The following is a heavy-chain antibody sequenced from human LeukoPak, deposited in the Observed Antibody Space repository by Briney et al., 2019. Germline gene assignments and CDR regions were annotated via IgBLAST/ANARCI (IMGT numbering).Heavy chain of an antibody. CDR1: GFTFSDYY. CDR2: ISSSSSTI. J-gene: IGHJ4*02. CDR3: ARDDDYVWGSYRLAFDY. V-gene: IGHV3-11*04. Sequence: GGSLRLSCAASGFTFSDYYMSWIRQAPGKGLEWVSYISSSSSTIYYADSVKGRFTISRDNAKNSLYLQMNSLRAEDTAVYYCARDDDYVWGSYRLAFDYWGQGTLVTVSS. D-gene: IGHD3-16*02.